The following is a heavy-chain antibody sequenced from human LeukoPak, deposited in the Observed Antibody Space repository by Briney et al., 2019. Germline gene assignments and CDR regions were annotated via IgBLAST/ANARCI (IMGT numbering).Heavy chain of an antibody. CDR3: ARVVGEQLVFDY. Sequence: GASVKVSCKASGGTFSSYAISWVRQAPGQGLEWMGGIIPIFGTANYAQKFQGRVTMTRDTSTSTVYMELSSLRSEDTAVYYCARVVGEQLVFDYWGQGTLVTVSS. J-gene: IGHJ4*02. V-gene: IGHV1-69*05. CDR1: GGTFSSYA. D-gene: IGHD6-13*01. CDR2: IIPIFGTA.